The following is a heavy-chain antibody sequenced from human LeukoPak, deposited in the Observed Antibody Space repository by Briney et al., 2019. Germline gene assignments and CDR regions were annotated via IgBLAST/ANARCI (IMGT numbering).Heavy chain of an antibody. J-gene: IGHJ4*02. CDR3: ARGSSRIDY. CDR2: IYSGGST. Sequence: SCKASGYTFTAYYMSWVRQAPGKGLEWVSVIYSGGSTYYADSVKGRFTISRDNSKNTLYLQMNSLRAEDTAVYYCARGSSRIDYWGQGTLVTVSS. D-gene: IGHD6-13*01. V-gene: IGHV3-66*01. CDR1: GYTFTAYY.